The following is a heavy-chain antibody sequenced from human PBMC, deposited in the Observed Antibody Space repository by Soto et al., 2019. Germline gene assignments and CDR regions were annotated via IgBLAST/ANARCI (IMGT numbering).Heavy chain of an antibody. Sequence: EVQLVESGGGLVQPGGSLRRSCAASGFTFSSYEMNWVRQAPGKGLEWVSYISSSGSTIYYADSVKGRFTISRDNAKNSLYLQMNSLRAEDTAVYYCARDLLGGYSGYGGFDYWGQGTLVTVSS. V-gene: IGHV3-48*03. D-gene: IGHD5-12*01. CDR3: ARDLLGGYSGYGGFDY. J-gene: IGHJ4*02. CDR2: ISSSGSTI. CDR1: GFTFSSYE.